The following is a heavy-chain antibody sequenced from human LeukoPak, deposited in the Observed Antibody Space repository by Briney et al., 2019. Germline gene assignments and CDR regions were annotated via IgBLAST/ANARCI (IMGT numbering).Heavy chain of an antibody. J-gene: IGHJ4*02. CDR1: VGSMRGNF. V-gene: IGHV4-59*08. D-gene: IGHD5-24*01. Sequence: SETLSLTCTVSVGSMRGNFWSWIRQPPGKGLRWIGYFYYSGSTKYNPSLKSRVTISVDTSKNQFSLKLSSVTAADTAVYYCARGARAGYNLEPFDYWGQGTLVTVSS. CDR3: ARGARAGYNLEPFDY. CDR2: FYYSGST.